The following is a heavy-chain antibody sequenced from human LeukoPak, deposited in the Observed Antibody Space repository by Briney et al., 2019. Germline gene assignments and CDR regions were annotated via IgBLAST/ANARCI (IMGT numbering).Heavy chain of an antibody. CDR2: INPSGGST. D-gene: IGHD6-19*01. Sequence: ASVKVSCRASGYTFTSYYMHWVRQAPGQGLEWMGIINPSGGSTSHAQKFQGRVTMTRDTSTSTVYMELSSLRSEDTAVYYCARALKQWLVYFDYWGQGTLVTVSS. CDR3: ARALKQWLVYFDY. J-gene: IGHJ4*02. CDR1: GYTFTSYY. V-gene: IGHV1-46*01.